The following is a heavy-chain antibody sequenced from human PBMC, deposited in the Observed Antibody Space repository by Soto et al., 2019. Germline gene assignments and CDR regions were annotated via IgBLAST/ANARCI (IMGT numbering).Heavy chain of an antibody. CDR1: DGSIGGVGYS. Sequence: TSETLSLTCAVSDGSIGGVGYSWSWIRQPPGGGLEWIGYMYHSGTFLKSPSLKTRLTMSLDMSKNQFSLTLNSMTAADTGVYYCARAQFYSGSGNYNNLMFDAWGQGIQVTVSS. CDR2: MYHSGTF. V-gene: IGHV4-30-2*01. J-gene: IGHJ5*02. D-gene: IGHD3-10*01. CDR3: ARAQFYSGSGNYNNLMFDA.